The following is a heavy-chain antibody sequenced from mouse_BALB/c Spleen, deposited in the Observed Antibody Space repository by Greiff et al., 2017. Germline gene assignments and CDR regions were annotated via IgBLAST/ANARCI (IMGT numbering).Heavy chain of an antibody. CDR3: ARGGYDGEVDY. CDR1: GYAFSSSW. CDR2: IYPGDGDT. V-gene: IGHV1-80*01. J-gene: IGHJ2*01. Sequence: QVQLKQPGAELVRPGASVKISCKASGYAFSSSWMNWVKQRPGQGLEWIGRIYPGDGDTNYNGKFKGKATLTADKSSSTAYMQLSSLTSVDSAVYFCARGGYDGEVDYWGQGTTLTVSS. D-gene: IGHD2-2*01.